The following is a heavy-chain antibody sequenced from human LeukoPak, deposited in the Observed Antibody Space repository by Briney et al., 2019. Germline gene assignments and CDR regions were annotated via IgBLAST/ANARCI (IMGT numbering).Heavy chain of an antibody. J-gene: IGHJ5*02. Sequence: SSQTLSLTCTVSGGSISGGGYYWSWIRQHPGKGLEWIGYIYYSGSTYYNPSLKSRVTISVDTSKNQFSLKLSSVTAADTAVYYCASSFRLAAAGTNWFDPWGQGTLVTVSS. CDR1: GGSISGGGYY. CDR2: IYYSGST. D-gene: IGHD6-13*01. CDR3: ASSFRLAAAGTNWFDP. V-gene: IGHV4-31*03.